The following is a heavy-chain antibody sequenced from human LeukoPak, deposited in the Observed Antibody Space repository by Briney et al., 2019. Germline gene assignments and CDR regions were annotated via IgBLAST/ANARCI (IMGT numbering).Heavy chain of an antibody. D-gene: IGHD6-6*01. Sequence: GGSLRLSCSASGFTFNRFYLHWVRQAPGKGLEFVSHISSNGATTYYADSVKGRFTISRDNSKNTLYLQMSSLRADDTAVYYCVKSQKELVRPGPLDYWGQGTLVTVSS. CDR1: GFTFNRFY. J-gene: IGHJ4*02. V-gene: IGHV3-64D*06. CDR2: ISSNGATT. CDR3: VKSQKELVRPGPLDY.